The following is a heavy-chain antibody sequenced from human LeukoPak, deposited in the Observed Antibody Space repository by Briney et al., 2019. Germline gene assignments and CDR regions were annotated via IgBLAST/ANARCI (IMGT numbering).Heavy chain of an antibody. Sequence: PSETLSLTCAVTGGSISGYHWSWIRQPPGRGLEWIAYIYYTGTTNQNPSLKSRVAISMDTSKNQFSLKLSSVTAADTAVYYCARRLLWFGELSSGYFDYWGQGTLVTVSS. J-gene: IGHJ4*02. CDR2: IYYTGTT. V-gene: IGHV4-59*08. CDR3: ARRLLWFGELSSGYFDY. D-gene: IGHD3-10*01. CDR1: GGSISGYH.